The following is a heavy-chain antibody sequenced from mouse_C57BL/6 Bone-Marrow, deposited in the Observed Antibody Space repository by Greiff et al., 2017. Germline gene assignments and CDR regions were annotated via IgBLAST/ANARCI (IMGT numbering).Heavy chain of an antibody. Sequence: EVQLQQSGPELVKPGASVKMSCKASGYTFTDYNMHWVKQSHGKSLEWIGYLNPNNGGTSYNQKFKGKATLTVNKSSSTAYMELRSLTSEDSAFYYCVSYGCSYGYAMDYWGQGTSVTVSS. J-gene: IGHJ4*01. D-gene: IGHD1-1*01. V-gene: IGHV1-22*01. CDR3: VSYGCSYGYAMDY. CDR1: GYTFTDYN. CDR2: LNPNNGGT.